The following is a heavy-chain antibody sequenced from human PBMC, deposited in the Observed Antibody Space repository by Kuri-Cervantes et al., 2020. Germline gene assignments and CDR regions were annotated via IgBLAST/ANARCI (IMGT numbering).Heavy chain of an antibody. CDR2: MNPNSGNT. CDR3: ATDRNRNRYYYYYMDV. D-gene: IGHD1-14*01. CDR1: GYTFTSYA. V-gene: IGHV1-8*02. J-gene: IGHJ6*03. Sequence: ASVKVSCKASGYTFTSYAMNWVRQAPGQGLGWMGWMNPNSGNTGYAQKFQGRVTMTEDTSTDTAYMELSSLRSEDTAVYYCATDRNRNRYYYYYMDVWGKGTTVTVSS.